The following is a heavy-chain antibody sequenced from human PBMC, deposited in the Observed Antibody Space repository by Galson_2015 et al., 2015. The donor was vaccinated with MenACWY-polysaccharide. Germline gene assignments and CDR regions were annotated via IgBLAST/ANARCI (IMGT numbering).Heavy chain of an antibody. CDR3: ARGYQLLLGPPFDY. V-gene: IGHV1-46*01. D-gene: IGHD1-26*01. Sequence: QSGAEVKKPGESLKTSCKASGHTFTSDYMHWVRQAPGQGLEWMGIINPSDGTTTYSQNFQGRVTMTRDTSTNTVYMDLFSLRSEDTAVYYCARGYQLLLGPPFDYWGQGTLVTVSS. CDR1: GHTFTSDY. CDR2: INPSDGTT. J-gene: IGHJ4*02.